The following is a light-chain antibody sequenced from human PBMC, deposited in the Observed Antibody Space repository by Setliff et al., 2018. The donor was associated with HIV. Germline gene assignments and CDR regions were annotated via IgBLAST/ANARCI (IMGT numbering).Light chain of an antibody. J-gene: IGKJ4*01. V-gene: IGKV1-39*01. CDR2: AAA. CDR3: QQSYSTPS. Sequence: DIQMAQSPSSLSASVGDRVTITCRARQSISNYLNWYQQKPGKAPRLLIYAAASLQTGVPSRFSGSGSGTDFTLTISGLQPEDSATYYCQQSYSTPSFGGGT. CDR1: QSISNY.